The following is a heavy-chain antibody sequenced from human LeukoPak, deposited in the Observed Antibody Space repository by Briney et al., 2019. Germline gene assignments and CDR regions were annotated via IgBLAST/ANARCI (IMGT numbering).Heavy chain of an antibody. CDR3: ARDRGRHGWSGGLFDY. D-gene: IGHD6-19*01. J-gene: IGHJ4*02. CDR1: GFTFSSYW. CDR2: IKQDGSEK. V-gene: IGHV3-7*01. Sequence: GGSLRLSRAASGFTFSSYWMSWVRQAPGKGLEGVANIKQDGSEKYYVDSVKGRFTISRDNAKNSLYLQMNSLRAEDTAVYYCARDRGRHGWSGGLFDYWGQGTLVTVSS.